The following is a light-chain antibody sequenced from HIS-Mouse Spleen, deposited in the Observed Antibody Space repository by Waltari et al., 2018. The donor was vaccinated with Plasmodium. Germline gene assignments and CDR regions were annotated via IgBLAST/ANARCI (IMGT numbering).Light chain of an antibody. CDR2: GAS. CDR3: QQYNNWPWT. CDR1: QSVSRN. J-gene: IGKJ1*01. Sequence: EIVMTQSPATLSVSPGERATLSCRASQSVSRNLAWYQQKPGQAPRLLIYGASTRTTCIPARFSGRGSGTEFTLTISSMQSEDFAVYYCQQYNNWPWTFGQGTKVEIK. V-gene: IGKV3-15*01.